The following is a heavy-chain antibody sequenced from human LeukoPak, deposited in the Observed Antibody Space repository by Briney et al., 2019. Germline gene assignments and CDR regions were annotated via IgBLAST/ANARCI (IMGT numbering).Heavy chain of an antibody. J-gene: IGHJ4*02. CDR2: IYTSGST. CDR3: ARETETYYDILTGYSATDY. CDR1: GGSISSGSYY. Sequence: RPSETLSLTCTVSGGSISSGSYYWSWIRQPAGKGLEWIGRIYTSGSTNYNPSLKSRVTISVDTSKNQFSLKLSSVTAADTAVYYCARETETYYDILTGYSATDYWGQGTLGTVSS. D-gene: IGHD3-9*01. V-gene: IGHV4-61*02.